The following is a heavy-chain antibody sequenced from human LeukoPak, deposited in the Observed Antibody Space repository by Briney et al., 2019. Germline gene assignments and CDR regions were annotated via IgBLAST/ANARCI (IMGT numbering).Heavy chain of an antibody. Sequence: SETLSLTCTVSGGSISNYYWSWIRQPPGKGLEWIGYIYNSGSTDYNPSLKSRVTISVDTSKNQFSLKLSSVTAADTAVYYCARRPYSGSYYDWFDPWGQGTLVTASS. V-gene: IGHV4-59*08. CDR2: IYNSGST. CDR1: GGSISNYY. CDR3: ARRPYSGSYYDWFDP. J-gene: IGHJ5*02. D-gene: IGHD1-26*01.